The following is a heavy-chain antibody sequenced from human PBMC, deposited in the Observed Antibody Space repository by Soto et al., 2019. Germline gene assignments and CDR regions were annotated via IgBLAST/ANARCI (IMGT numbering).Heavy chain of an antibody. CDR1: GGTFSSYT. V-gene: IGHV1-69*08. Sequence: QVQLVQSGAEVKKPGSSVKVSCKASGGTFSSYTISWVRQAPGQGLEWMGRIIPILGIANYAQKFQGRVTIXAXRSTSTAYMELSSLRSEDTAVYYCARDQLAAAGFDYWGQGTLVTVSS. CDR3: ARDQLAAAGFDY. D-gene: IGHD6-13*01. CDR2: IIPILGIA. J-gene: IGHJ4*02.